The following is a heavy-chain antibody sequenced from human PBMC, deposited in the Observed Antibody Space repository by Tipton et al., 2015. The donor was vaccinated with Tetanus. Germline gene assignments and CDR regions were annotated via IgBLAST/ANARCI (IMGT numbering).Heavy chain of an antibody. CDR2: IHPSGST. CDR1: GGPFSGYY. CDR3: SRGVDRTKAGSD. Sequence: TLSLTCPIYGGPFSGYYCSWIRQPPGRGLEWIGEIHPSGSTNYNPSLKSRVPLSQDTSKSQFSLKLSSVTAADTAVYYCSRGVDRTKAGSDWGQGSLVTVSA. V-gene: IGHV4-34*01. D-gene: IGHD5-12*01. J-gene: IGHJ4*02.